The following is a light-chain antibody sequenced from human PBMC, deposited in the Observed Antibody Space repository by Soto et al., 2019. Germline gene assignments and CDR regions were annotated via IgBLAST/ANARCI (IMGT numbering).Light chain of an antibody. J-gene: IGKJ2*01. CDR3: QQRTVWPPMYA. CDR2: DAS. V-gene: IGKV3-11*01. Sequence: EIVLTQSPGTLSLSPGKRDTLSCRASQSIGSYLAWYQQKPGQAPRLLMYDASSRATGIPARFSGSGSGNDFTLTISRLEPEDFAVYYCQQRTVWPPMYAFGQGTKLEIK. CDR1: QSIGSY.